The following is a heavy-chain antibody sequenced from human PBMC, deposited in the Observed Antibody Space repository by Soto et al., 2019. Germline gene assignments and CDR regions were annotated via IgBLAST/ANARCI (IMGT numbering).Heavy chain of an antibody. CDR3: ARSRAAAPPRVGMDV. Sequence: ASVKVSCKASGYTFTSYAMHWVRQAPGQGLEWMGGIIPFFHAPNYAQKFQGRVTITADESTSIVFMEMSSLRFEDTAVYYCARSRAAAPPRVGMDVWGQGTTGTVSS. D-gene: IGHD6-13*01. J-gene: IGHJ6*02. V-gene: IGHV1-69*13. CDR1: GYTFTSYA. CDR2: IIPFFHAP.